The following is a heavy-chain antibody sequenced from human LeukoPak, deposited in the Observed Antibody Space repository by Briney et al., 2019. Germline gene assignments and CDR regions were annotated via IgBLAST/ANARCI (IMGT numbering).Heavy chain of an antibody. Sequence: GGSLRLSCAASGFTFSSYAMHWVRQAPGKGLEWVAVISYDGSNKYYADSVKGRFTISRDNSKNTLYLQMNSLRADDTAVYYCAKPRVPVAGSGGYFDFWGQGTLVTVSS. CDR2: ISYDGSNK. CDR1: GFTFSSYA. V-gene: IGHV3-30-3*01. D-gene: IGHD6-19*01. J-gene: IGHJ4*02. CDR3: AKPRVPVAGSGGYFDF.